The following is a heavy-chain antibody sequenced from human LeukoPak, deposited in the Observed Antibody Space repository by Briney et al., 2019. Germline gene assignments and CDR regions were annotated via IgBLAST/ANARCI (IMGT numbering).Heavy chain of an antibody. D-gene: IGHD6-6*01. V-gene: IGHV3-33*01. CDR1: GFTFRSYG. CDR2: IWYDGSNI. J-gene: IGHJ6*02. CDR3: ARDPYSSTWSYGMDV. Sequence: GGSLRLSCAASGFTFRSYGMHWVRQAPGKGLEWLAVIWYDGSNIYYADSVKGRFAISRDNSKNTLYLLLNSLRAEDTAVYYCARDPYSSTWSYGMDVWGQGTTVTVSS.